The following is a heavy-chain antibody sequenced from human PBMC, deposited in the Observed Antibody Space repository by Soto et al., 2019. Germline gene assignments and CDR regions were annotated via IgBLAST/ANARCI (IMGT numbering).Heavy chain of an antibody. CDR2: IYSGGST. V-gene: IGHV3-53*01. J-gene: IGHJ2*01. CDR1: GFTVSSNY. CDR3: ARVSTYGGNWYFDL. Sequence: GGSLRLSCAASGFTVSSNYMSWVRQAPGKGLEWVSVIYSGGSTYYADSVKGRFTISRDNSKNTLYLQMNSLRAEDTAVYYCARVSTYGGNWYFDLWGRGTLVTVSS. D-gene: IGHD4-17*01.